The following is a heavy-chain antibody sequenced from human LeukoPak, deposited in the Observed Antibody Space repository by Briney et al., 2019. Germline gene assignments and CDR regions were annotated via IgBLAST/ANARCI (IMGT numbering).Heavy chain of an antibody. CDR2: IYYSGGT. CDR3: ARWNEGLDY. V-gene: IGHV4-59*01. Sequence: SETLSLTCTVSGGSISSYYWSWLRQPPGKGLEWIGYIYYSGGTNYNPSLKSRVTISVDTSKNQFSLKLSSVTAADTAVYYCARWNEGLDYWGQGTLVTVSS. J-gene: IGHJ4*02. D-gene: IGHD1-1*01. CDR1: GGSISSYY.